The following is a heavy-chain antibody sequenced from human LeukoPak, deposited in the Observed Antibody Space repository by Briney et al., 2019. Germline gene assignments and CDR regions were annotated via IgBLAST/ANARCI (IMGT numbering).Heavy chain of an antibody. CDR1: GFTFSHYW. V-gene: IGHV3-7*01. Sequence: VGSLRLSCAASGFTFSHYWMSWVRQAPGKGLEWVANIKEDGSQKYYVDSVKGRFSISRDNAKNSLFLLVTSLRPEDTAVYYCVRDLKGEIEEGEAVMRGFDYWGQGSLVTVSS. D-gene: IGHD3-10*01. J-gene: IGHJ4*02. CDR2: IKEDGSQK. CDR3: VRDLKGEIEEGEAVMRGFDY.